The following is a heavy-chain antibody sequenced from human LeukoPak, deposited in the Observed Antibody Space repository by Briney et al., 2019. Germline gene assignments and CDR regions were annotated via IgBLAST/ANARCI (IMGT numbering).Heavy chain of an antibody. V-gene: IGHV1-2*02. CDR3: AKGIVPPGGGGDAFDI. CDR1: GYTFTGYY. D-gene: IGHD2-8*02. Sequence: GASVKVSCKASGYTFTGYYMHWVRQAPGQGLEWMGWINPNSGDTNYAQKFQGRVTMTRDTSISTAYMELSRLRSDDTAVYCCAKGIVPPGGGGDAFDIWGQGTMVTVSS. J-gene: IGHJ3*02. CDR2: INPNSGDT.